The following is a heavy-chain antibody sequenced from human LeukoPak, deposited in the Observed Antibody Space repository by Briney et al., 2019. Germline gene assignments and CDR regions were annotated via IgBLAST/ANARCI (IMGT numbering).Heavy chain of an antibody. V-gene: IGHV4-61*09. CDR2: ISNTGST. CDR1: GGSITSDTYY. J-gene: IGHJ3*02. D-gene: IGHD4-23*01. CDR3: ARDLFVVTRRDVFDI. Sequence: SQTLSLTCTVSGGSITSDTYYWNWIRQPAGKGLEWIGHISNTGSTNYNPSLKSRVTISIDTSKNQFSLKLSSVTAADTAVYYCARDLFVVTRRDVFDIWGQGTMVTVSS.